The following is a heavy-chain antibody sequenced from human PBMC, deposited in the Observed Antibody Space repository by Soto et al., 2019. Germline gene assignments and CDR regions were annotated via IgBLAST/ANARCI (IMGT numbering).Heavy chain of an antibody. V-gene: IGHV6-1*01. D-gene: IGHD6-13*01. Sequence: PSQTLSLTCAISGDSVSSNSAAWNWVRQSPSRGLEWLGRTKYGSKWYNDYATSVKIRIIINADTPKTQFSLQLNSVTPEDTAVYYCARAGSSTWTYYFDFWGQGILVTVSS. J-gene: IGHJ4*02. CDR1: GDSVSSNSAA. CDR2: TKYGSKWYN. CDR3: ARAGSSTWTYYFDF.